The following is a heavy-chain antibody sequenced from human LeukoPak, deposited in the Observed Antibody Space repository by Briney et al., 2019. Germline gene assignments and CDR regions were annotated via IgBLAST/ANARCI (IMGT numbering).Heavy chain of an antibody. V-gene: IGHV3-74*01. CDR3: ARGRPHGNDY. Sequence: PGGSLRLSCAASGFTFSNAWMNWVRQVPGKGLVWVSRIVSDGSNTNYADSVKGRFTISRDNAKNTLYLQMNSLRVEDTAVYYCARGRPHGNDYWGQGTLVTVSS. CDR2: IVSDGSNT. D-gene: IGHD4-23*01. J-gene: IGHJ4*02. CDR1: GFTFSNAW.